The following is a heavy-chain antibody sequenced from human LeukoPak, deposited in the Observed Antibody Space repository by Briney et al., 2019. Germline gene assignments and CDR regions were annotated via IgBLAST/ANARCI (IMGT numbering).Heavy chain of an antibody. J-gene: IGHJ5*02. Sequence: GGSLRLSCATAGFTFSTFGIHWVRQTPGKGLEWAAAIQSDGSKQYYGDSVNGRFTISRDSSKNTVYLQITSLRDEDPAVYYCARDVDTSSHSSQLDPWGQGTLVTVSS. V-gene: IGHV3-33*01. CDR3: ARDVDTSSHSSQLDP. CDR1: GFTFSTFG. CDR2: IQSDGSKQ. D-gene: IGHD5-18*01.